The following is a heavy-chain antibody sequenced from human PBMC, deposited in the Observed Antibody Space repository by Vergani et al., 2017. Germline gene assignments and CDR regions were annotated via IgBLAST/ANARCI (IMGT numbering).Heavy chain of an antibody. CDR3: ASILSSGWAPADY. D-gene: IGHD6-19*01. J-gene: IGHJ4*02. Sequence: VQLLESGGGLVQPGGSLRLSCAASGFTFSSYGMHWVRQAPGKGLEWVAVISYDGSNKYYADSVKGRFTISRDNSKNTLYLQMNSLRAEDTAVYYCASILSSGWAPADYWGQGTLVTVSA. CDR1: GFTFSSYG. V-gene: IGHV3-30*03. CDR2: ISYDGSNK.